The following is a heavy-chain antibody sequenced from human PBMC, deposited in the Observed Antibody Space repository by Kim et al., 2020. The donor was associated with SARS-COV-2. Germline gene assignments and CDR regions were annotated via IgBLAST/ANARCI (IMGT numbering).Heavy chain of an antibody. CDR1: GGSISSYY. J-gene: IGHJ4*02. D-gene: IGHD6-13*01. CDR3: ASSRQQLVLWY. CDR2: IYYSGST. V-gene: IGHV4-59*13. Sequence: SETLSLTCTVSGGSISSYYWSWIRQPPGKGLEWIGYIYYSGSTNYNPSLKSRVTISVDTSKNQFSLKLSSVTAADTAVYYCASSRQQLVLWYWGQGTLVTVSS.